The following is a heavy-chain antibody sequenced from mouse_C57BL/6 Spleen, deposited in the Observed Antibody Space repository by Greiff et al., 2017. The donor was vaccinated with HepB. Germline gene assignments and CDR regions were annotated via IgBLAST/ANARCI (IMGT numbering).Heavy chain of an antibody. Sequence: VQLQQPGAELVKPGASVKLSCKASGYTFTSYWMQWVKQRPGQGLEWIGEIDPSDSYTNYNQKFKGKATLTVDTSSSTAYMQLSSLTSEDSAVYYCAGDWEGFDYWGQGTTLTVSS. V-gene: IGHV1-50*01. CDR2: IDPSDSYT. CDR1: GYTFTSYW. D-gene: IGHD4-1*01. J-gene: IGHJ2*01. CDR3: AGDWEGFDY.